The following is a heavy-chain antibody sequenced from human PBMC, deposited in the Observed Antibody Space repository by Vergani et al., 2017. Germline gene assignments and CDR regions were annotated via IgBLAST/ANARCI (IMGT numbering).Heavy chain of an antibody. D-gene: IGHD6-25*01. V-gene: IGHV5-51*01. Sequence: EVPLVQSGAEVKKPGESLKISCPISGYSFTNYWIGWVRQMPGKGLEWMGIIHPADSDTRYSPSFQGQVTISVDKSISTAYLQRSSLRASDSAMYYCARLYGRDRSGSKYFDYWGQGTLVTVSS. J-gene: IGHJ4*02. CDR2: IHPADSDT. CDR3: ARLYGRDRSGSKYFDY. CDR1: GYSFTNYW.